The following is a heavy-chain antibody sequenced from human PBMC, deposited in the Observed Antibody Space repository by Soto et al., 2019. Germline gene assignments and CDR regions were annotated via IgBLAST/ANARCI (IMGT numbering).Heavy chain of an antibody. CDR1: GFTFSSYG. D-gene: IGHD2-2*02. Sequence: VGSLRLSCAASGFTFSSYGMHWVRQAPGKGLEWVAVISYDGSNKYYADSVKGRFTISRDNSKNTLYLQMNSLRAEDTAVYYCAKDSMPDIVVVPAAIPGYYYGMDVWGQGTTVTVSS. V-gene: IGHV3-30*18. J-gene: IGHJ6*02. CDR2: ISYDGSNK. CDR3: AKDSMPDIVVVPAAIPGYYYGMDV.